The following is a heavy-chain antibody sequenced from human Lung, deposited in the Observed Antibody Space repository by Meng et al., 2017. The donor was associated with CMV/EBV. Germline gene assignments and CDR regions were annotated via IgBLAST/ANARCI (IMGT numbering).Heavy chain of an antibody. CDR2: MNPTSGNT. V-gene: IGHV1-8*03. CDR1: YTITSYD. D-gene: IGHD2-15*01. CDR3: ARSRPFHSTKWSSWLDP. J-gene: IGHJ5*02. Sequence: YTITSYDINWVRQATGQGPEWLGWMNPTSGNTGSAQKFLGRITITWDTSITTAYMELSRLRSEDTAVYYCARSRPFHSTKWSSWLDPWGQGTLVTVSS.